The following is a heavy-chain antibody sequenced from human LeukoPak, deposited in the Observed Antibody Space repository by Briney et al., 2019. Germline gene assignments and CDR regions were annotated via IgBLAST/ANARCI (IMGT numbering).Heavy chain of an antibody. CDR2: ISSSSSYI. Sequence: PGESLRLSCAASGFTFSSYSMNWVRQAPGKGLEWVSSISSSSSYIYYADSVKGRFTISRDNAKNSLYLQMNSLRAEDTAVYYCARAITIVVVPAAKVDYYYYMDVWGKGTTVTVSS. V-gene: IGHV3-21*01. D-gene: IGHD2-2*01. CDR1: GFTFSSYS. CDR3: ARAITIVVVPAAKVDYYYYMDV. J-gene: IGHJ6*03.